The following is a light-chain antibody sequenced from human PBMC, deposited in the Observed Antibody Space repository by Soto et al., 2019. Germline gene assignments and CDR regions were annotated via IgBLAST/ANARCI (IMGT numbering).Light chain of an antibody. J-gene: IGLJ2*01. CDR3: GTWDSSLSVLVV. Sequence: QSVLTQPPSVSAAPGQKVTISCSGSSSNIGNNYVSWYQQLPGTAPKLLMYDNNKRPSGIPDRFSGSKSGTSATLGITGLQTGDEADYYCGTWDSSLSVLVVFGGGTKLTVL. CDR1: SSNIGNNY. V-gene: IGLV1-51*01. CDR2: DNN.